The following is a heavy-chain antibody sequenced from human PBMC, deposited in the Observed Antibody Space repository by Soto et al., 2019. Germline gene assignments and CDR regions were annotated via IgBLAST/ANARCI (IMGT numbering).Heavy chain of an antibody. Sequence: SETLSLTCTVSGGSISSYYWSWIRQPPGKGLEWIGYIYYSGSTNYNPSLKSRVTISVDTSKNQFSLKLSSVTAADTAMYYCARGGDLGIFLYFDYWGQGTRVTVSA. J-gene: IGHJ4*02. CDR2: IYYSGST. D-gene: IGHD3-3*01. CDR1: GGSISSYY. V-gene: IGHV4-59*01. CDR3: ARGGDLGIFLYFDY.